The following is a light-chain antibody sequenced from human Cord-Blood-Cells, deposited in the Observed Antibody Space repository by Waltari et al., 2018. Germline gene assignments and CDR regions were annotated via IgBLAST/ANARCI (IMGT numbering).Light chain of an antibody. CDR1: QGISSA. V-gene: IGKV1-13*02. CDR3: QQYNSYPYT. CDR2: DAS. Sequence: ATKLTQSPSSLSASVGDRVTITCRASQGISSALDWYQQKPGKAPKLLIYDASSLESGVPSRFSGSGSGTDFALTISSLQPEDFATYYCQQYNSYPYTFGQGTKLEIK. J-gene: IGKJ2*01.